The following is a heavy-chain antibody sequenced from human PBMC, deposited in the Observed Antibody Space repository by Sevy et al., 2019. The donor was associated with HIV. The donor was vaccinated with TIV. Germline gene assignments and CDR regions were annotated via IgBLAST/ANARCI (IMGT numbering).Heavy chain of an antibody. J-gene: IGHJ4*02. Sequence: GGSLRLSCAASGFTFSTYTMNWVRQAPGKGLEWVSSISSSSSYIYYADSVKGRFTISRDNAKNSLYLQMNSLRVEDTAVYYCARAAYYCSTTSCYIDYWGQRTLVTDSS. CDR3: ARAAYYCSTTSCYIDY. CDR2: ISSSSSYI. V-gene: IGHV3-21*01. D-gene: IGHD2-2*02. CDR1: GFTFSTYT.